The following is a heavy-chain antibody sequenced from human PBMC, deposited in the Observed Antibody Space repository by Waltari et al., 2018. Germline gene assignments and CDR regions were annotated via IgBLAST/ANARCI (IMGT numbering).Heavy chain of an antibody. CDR1: GFTFSSFA. V-gene: IGHV3-30*10. D-gene: IGHD7-27*01. CDR3: ARDPATKWGVFYFDH. Sequence: QVQLVESGGGVVQPGKSLRLSCAASGFTFSSFAMHWVRQAPGKGLEWVAITSYDGTNNYYTDSVKGRFNISRDKSKNTLYLQINALRHEDTAVYFCARDPATKWGVFYFDHWGQGTLVTVSS. J-gene: IGHJ4*02. CDR2: TSYDGTNN.